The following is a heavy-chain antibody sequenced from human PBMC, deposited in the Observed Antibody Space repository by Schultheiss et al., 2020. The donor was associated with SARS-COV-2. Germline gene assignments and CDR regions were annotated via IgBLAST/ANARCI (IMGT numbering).Heavy chain of an antibody. CDR3: ARDIFEYNYDSSGPY. CDR2: ISSSGSTI. J-gene: IGHJ4*02. Sequence: GGSLRLSCAASGFTFSSYSMNWVRQAPGKGLEWVSSISSSGSTIYYADSVKGRFTISRDNAKHSLFLQMNILRAEDTAVYYCARDIFEYNYDSSGPYWGQGTLVTVSS. V-gene: IGHV3-48*04. D-gene: IGHD3-22*01. CDR1: GFTFSSYS.